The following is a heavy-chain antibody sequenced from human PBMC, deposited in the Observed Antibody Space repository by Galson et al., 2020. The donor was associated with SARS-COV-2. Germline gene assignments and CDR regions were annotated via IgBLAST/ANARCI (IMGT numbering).Heavy chain of an antibody. CDR2: ITYDGSNK. V-gene: IGHV3-30*18. Sequence: GGSLRLSCAVSGFTFRTYGMHWVRQAPGKGLEWLAVITYDGSNKYYIDSVKGRFTVSRDNSKSTLYLQMNSLRAEDTAVYYCAKERVLLAVPRLGGLDVWGQGTTVTVSS. CDR1: GFTFRTYG. CDR3: AKERVLLAVPRLGGLDV. D-gene: IGHD2-2*01. J-gene: IGHJ6*02.